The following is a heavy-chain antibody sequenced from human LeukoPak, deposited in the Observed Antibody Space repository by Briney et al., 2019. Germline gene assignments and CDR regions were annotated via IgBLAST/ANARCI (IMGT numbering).Heavy chain of an antibody. CDR2: MNPNSGNT. Sequence: ASVKVSCKASGYTFTSYDINWVRQATGQGLEWMGWMNPNSGNTGYAQKFQGRVPITRDTSISTAYMELSSLRSEDTAVYYCARRTGDPTYFDYWAQGTLVTVSS. V-gene: IGHV1-8*03. J-gene: IGHJ4*02. CDR3: ARRTGDPTYFDY. D-gene: IGHD7-27*01. CDR1: GYTFTSYD.